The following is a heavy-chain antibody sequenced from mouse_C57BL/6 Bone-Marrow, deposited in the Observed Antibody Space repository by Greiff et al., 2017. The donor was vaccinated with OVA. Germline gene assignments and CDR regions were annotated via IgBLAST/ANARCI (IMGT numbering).Heavy chain of an antibody. D-gene: IGHD2-4*01. CDR1: GYSITSGYY. Sequence: EVQLQQSGPGLVKPSQSLSLTCSVTGYSITSGYYWNWIRQFPGNKLEWMGYISYDGSNNYNPSLKNRISITRDTTKNQFFLKLNSVTTEDTATYYCASIYDDDERVPYWGQGTLVTVSA. CDR2: ISYDGSN. J-gene: IGHJ3*01. CDR3: ASIYDDDERVPY. V-gene: IGHV3-6*01.